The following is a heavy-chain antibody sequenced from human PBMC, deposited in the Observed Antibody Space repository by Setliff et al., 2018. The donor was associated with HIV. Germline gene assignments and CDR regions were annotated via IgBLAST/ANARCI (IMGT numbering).Heavy chain of an antibody. CDR1: GYSISSDYC. CDR3: ANKIDYGQYPFDY. D-gene: IGHD4-17*01. Sequence: ETLSLTCGVSGYSISSDYCWGWIRQAPGKGLEWVAAISNSGDKTYLADSVKGRFTISRDNSQSTLYLHMSGLRADDTAIYYCANKIDYGQYPFDYRGQGTLVTVSS. CDR2: ISNSGDKT. J-gene: IGHJ4*02. V-gene: IGHV3-23*01.